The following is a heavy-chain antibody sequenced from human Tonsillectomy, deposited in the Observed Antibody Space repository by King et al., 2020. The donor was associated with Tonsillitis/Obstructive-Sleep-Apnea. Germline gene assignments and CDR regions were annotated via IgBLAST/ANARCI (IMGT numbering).Heavy chain of an antibody. J-gene: IGHJ6*03. CDR1: GGSISSSSYY. CDR2: FYYSGTT. CDR3: ARRLSPRTHYYYYMDV. Sequence: QLQESGPGLVKPSETLSLTCTVSGGSISSSSYYWGWIRQPPGKGLEWIGSFYYSGTTYYNPSLKSRVTISVDTSKNQFSLKLSSVTAADTAVYYCARRLSPRTHYYYYMDVWGKGTTVTVSS. D-gene: IGHD1-14*01. V-gene: IGHV4-39*01.